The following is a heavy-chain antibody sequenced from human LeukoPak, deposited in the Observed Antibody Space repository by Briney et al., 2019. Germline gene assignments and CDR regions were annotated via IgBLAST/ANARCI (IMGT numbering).Heavy chain of an antibody. Sequence: PSETLSLTCTVSGGSISSYYWSWVRQPPGKGLEWIGYIYYIGSTNYNPSLKSRVTVSVDTSNNQFSLKLSSVTAADTAVYYCARENTMVRGAFVAFDIWGQGTMVTVSS. CDR2: IYYIGST. D-gene: IGHD3-10*01. J-gene: IGHJ3*02. V-gene: IGHV4-59*01. CDR1: GGSISSYY. CDR3: ARENTMVRGAFVAFDI.